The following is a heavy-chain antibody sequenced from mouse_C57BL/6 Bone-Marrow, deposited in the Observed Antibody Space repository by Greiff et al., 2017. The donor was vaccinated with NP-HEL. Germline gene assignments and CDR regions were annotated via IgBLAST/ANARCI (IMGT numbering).Heavy chain of an antibody. J-gene: IGHJ1*03. CDR2: IYPGSGNT. V-gene: IGHV1-76*01. D-gene: IGHD1-1*01. CDR1: GYTFTDYY. Sequence: QVQLQQSGAELVRPGASVKLSCKASGYTFTDYYINWVKQRPGQGLEWIARIYPGSGNTYYNEKFKGKATLTAEKSSSTAYMQLSSLTSEDSAVYFCVYYGSGYFDVWGTGTTVTVSS. CDR3: VYYGSGYFDV.